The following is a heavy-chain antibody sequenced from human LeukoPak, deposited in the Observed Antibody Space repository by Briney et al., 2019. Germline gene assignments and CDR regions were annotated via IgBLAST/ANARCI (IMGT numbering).Heavy chain of an antibody. CDR1: GYTFTRYY. J-gene: IGHJ5*02. CDR2: INPSGGST. CDR3: ARVVAVAGSDWFDP. V-gene: IGHV1-46*01. D-gene: IGHD6-19*01. Sequence: ASVKVSCKASGYTFTRYYMHWVRQAPGQGLEWMGIINPSGGSTTYAQKFQGRVTMTRDMSTSTIYMELSSLRSDDTAVYYCARVVAVAGSDWFDPWGQGTLVTVSS.